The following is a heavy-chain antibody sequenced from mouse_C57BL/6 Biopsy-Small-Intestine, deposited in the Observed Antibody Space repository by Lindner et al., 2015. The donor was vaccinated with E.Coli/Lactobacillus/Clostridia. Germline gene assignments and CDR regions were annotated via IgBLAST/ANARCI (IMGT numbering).Heavy chain of an antibody. CDR3: ARKDYGDYDWFTY. D-gene: IGHD2-13*01. CDR1: GYTFSSSW. V-gene: IGHV1-14*01. J-gene: IGHJ3*01. Sequence: VQLQESGPELVKPGASVKISCKASGYTFSSSWMNWVKQKPGQGLEWIGYINPYNGGTKYNEKFSDKATLTSDKSSTTVYMEVSSLTSEDSAVYYCARKDYGDYDWFTYWGQGTLVTVSA. CDR2: INPYNGGT.